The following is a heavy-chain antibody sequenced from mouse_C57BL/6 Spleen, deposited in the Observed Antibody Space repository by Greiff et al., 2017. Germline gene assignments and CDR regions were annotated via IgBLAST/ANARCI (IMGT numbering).Heavy chain of an antibody. J-gene: IGHJ2*01. CDR2: IDPGTGGT. CDR3: TRRGCSSYLDY. V-gene: IGHV1-15*01. CDR1: GYTFTGYE. D-gene: IGHD1-1*01. Sequence: VQLQQSGAELVRPGASVTLSCKASGYTFTGYEMNWVKQRPGHGLEWIGDIDPGTGGTAYNQKFKGKAILTADKSSSTAYMELRSLTSEDSAVYSSTRRGCSSYLDYWGQGTTLTVSS.